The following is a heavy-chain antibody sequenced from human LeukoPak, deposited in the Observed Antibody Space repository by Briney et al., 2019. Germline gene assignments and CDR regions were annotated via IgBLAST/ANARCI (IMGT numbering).Heavy chain of an antibody. Sequence: PSETLSLTCTVSGGSISSYYWSWIRQPPGKGLEWIGYIYYSGSTNYNPSLKSRVTISVDTSKNQFSLKLSSVTAADTAVYYCARARFWSYFDYWGQGTLVTVSS. J-gene: IGHJ4*02. CDR1: GGSISSYY. CDR3: ARARFWSYFDY. D-gene: IGHD3-3*01. V-gene: IGHV4-59*01. CDR2: IYYSGST.